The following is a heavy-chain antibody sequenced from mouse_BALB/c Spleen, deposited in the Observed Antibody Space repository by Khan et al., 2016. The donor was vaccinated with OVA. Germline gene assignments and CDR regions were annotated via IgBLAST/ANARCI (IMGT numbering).Heavy chain of an antibody. CDR1: GYIFTNYV. Sequence: VQLKESGPELGKPGASVKMSCKPSGYIFTNYVLHWVKQKPGQGLEWIGYINPYNGGTKYNEKFRGKATLASDKSSITAYLELSSLTSEDSAVYYWARGNWQSYYFDDWGLGTTLTLSS. CDR3: ARGNWQSYYFDD. J-gene: IGHJ2*01. D-gene: IGHD4-1*01. CDR2: INPYNGGT. V-gene: IGHV1S136*01.